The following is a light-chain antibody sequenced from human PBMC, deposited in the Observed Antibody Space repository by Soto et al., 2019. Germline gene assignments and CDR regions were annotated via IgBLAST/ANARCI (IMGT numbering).Light chain of an antibody. Sequence: ESLLTQSPGTLSLSQGGGATLSSTASQSVSRNYLAWYQQKPGQAPRLLIYTASRRATGIPDRFSGSGSGTDFTLNISRLEPEDSAVYYCQQRSNWPPLTFGGGTKVDIK. CDR2: TAS. J-gene: IGKJ4*01. CDR1: QSVSRNY. V-gene: IGKV3D-20*02. CDR3: QQRSNWPPLT.